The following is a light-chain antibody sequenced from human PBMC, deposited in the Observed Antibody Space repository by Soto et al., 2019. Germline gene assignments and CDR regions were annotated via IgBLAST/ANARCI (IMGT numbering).Light chain of an antibody. V-gene: IGKV1-39*01. Sequence: DIQMTQSPSSLSASVGDRVTITCRASQSISSYLNWYQQKPGKAPKLLIYAASSFQSGVPSRFSGSGSGTDFTLTISSLQPEDFATYYCQHNYITPRTFGQGTKVEIK. CDR1: QSISSY. CDR3: QHNYITPRT. J-gene: IGKJ1*01. CDR2: AAS.